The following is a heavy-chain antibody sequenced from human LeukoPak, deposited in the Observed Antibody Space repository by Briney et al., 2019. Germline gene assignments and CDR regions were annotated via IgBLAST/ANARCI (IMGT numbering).Heavy chain of an antibody. CDR1: GGSVSSGTYY. D-gene: IGHD2-8*01. J-gene: IGHJ3*02. V-gene: IGHV4-61*01. CDR2: IYYSGST. CDR3: TRSTNLEAFDI. Sequence: SETLSLTCTVSGGSVSSGTYYWSWIRQPPGTGLEWIGYIYYSGSTNYNPSLKSRVTISVDTSKNQCSLQLSSVTTADTAVYYCTRSTNLEAFDIWGQGTMVTVSS.